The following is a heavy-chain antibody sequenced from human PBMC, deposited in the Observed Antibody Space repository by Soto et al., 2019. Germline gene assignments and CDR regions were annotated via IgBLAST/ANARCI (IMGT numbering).Heavy chain of an antibody. CDR3: ARGAYYDSSGYYYERAFDI. V-gene: IGHV1-69*13. D-gene: IGHD3-22*01. CDR2: IIPIFGTA. J-gene: IGHJ3*02. CDR1: GGTFSSYA. Sequence: SVKVSCKASGGTFSSYAISWVRQAPGQGLEWMGGIIPIFGTANYAQKFQGRVTITADESTSTAYMELSSLRSEDTAVYYCARGAYYDSSGYYYERAFDIWGQGTMVTVSS.